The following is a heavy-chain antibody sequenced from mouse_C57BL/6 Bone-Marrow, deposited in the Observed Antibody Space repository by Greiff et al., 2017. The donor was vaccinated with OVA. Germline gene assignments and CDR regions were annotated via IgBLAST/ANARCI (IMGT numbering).Heavy chain of an antibody. D-gene: IGHD4-1*01. CDR3: ASLTPFAY. V-gene: IGHV5-4*03. J-gene: IGHJ3*01. CDR1: GFTFSSYA. CDR2: ISDGGSYT. Sequence: EVNVVESGGGLVKPGGSLKLSCAASGFTFSSYAMSWVRQTPEKRLEWVATISDGGSYTYYPDNVKGRFTISRDNAKNNLYLQMSHLKSEDTAMYYCASLTPFAYWGQGTLVTVSA.